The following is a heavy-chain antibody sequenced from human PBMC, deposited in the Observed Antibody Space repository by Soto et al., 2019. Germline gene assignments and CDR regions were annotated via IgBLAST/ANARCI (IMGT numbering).Heavy chain of an antibody. CDR1: GGSVSNSNYY. J-gene: IGHJ4*02. Sequence: SETLSLTCTVSGGSVSNSNYYRGWIRQSPGKGLEWIGSVYYRGRSYSKSSVKSRVTISVDTSKNQFSLNLNSVTASDTAVYFCVSQRTSVLTQAYFDYWGPGALVTVSS. CDR3: VSQRTSVLTQAYFDY. CDR2: VYYRGRS. V-gene: IGHV4-39*01. D-gene: IGHD2-8*01.